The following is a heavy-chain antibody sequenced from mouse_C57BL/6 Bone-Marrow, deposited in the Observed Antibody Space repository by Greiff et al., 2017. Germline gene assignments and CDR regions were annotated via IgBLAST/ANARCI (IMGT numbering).Heavy chain of an antibody. Sequence: QVQLQQSGAELVKPGASVKLSCKASGYTFPSYWMHWVKQRPGQGLEWIGMIHPNSGSTNYNEKFKSKATLTVDKSSSTAYMQLSSLTSEDSAVYYCASAYYGSFFDYWGQGTTLTVSS. D-gene: IGHD1-1*01. CDR1: GYTFPSYW. J-gene: IGHJ2*01. CDR2: IHPNSGST. V-gene: IGHV1-64*01. CDR3: ASAYYGSFFDY.